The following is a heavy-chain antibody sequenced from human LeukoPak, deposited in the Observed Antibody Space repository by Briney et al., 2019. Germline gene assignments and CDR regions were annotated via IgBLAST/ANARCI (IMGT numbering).Heavy chain of an antibody. V-gene: IGHV3-48*03. Sequence: QPGGSLRLSCAASGFTFSSCWMNWVRQAPGKGLEWVSYISSSGSTIYYADSVKGRFTISRDNAKNSLYLQMNSLRAEDTAVYYCAELGITMIGGVWGKGTTVTISS. D-gene: IGHD3-10*02. J-gene: IGHJ6*04. CDR1: GFTFSSCW. CDR2: ISSSGSTI. CDR3: AELGITMIGGV.